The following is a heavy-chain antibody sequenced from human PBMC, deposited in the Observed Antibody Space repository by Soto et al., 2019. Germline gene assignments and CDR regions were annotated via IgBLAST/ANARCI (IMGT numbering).Heavy chain of an antibody. V-gene: IGHV3-30*02. Sequence: GGSLRLSCAASGFTFSSYGMHWVRQAPGKGLEWVAVIWYDGSNKYYADSVKGRFTISRYNSKNTLYLQMNSLRAEDTAVYYCAKDDNYDYVWGTYRSLYLEYWGRGTMVTVSS. D-gene: IGHD3-16*02. CDR2: IWYDGSNK. J-gene: IGHJ4*02. CDR3: AKDDNYDYVWGTYRSLYLEY. CDR1: GFTFSSYG.